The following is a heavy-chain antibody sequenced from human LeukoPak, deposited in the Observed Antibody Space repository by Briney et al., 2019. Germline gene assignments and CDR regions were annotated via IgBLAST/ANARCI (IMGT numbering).Heavy chain of an antibody. V-gene: IGHV1-8*01. CDR1: GYSFTTYD. J-gene: IGHJ4*02. D-gene: IGHD3-10*01. CDR3: ARGRRRGDLDY. Sequence: ASVKVSCKASGYSFTTYDINWVRQATGQGLEWMGWMNPNSGNTGYAQRFQGRVTMTRDTSISTAYMELSSLRSEDTAVYYCARGRRRGDLDYWGQGTLVTVSS. CDR2: MNPNSGNT.